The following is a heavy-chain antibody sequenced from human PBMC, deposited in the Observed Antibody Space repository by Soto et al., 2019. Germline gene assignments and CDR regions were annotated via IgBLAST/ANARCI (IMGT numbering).Heavy chain of an antibody. V-gene: IGHV3-23*01. CDR1: GFTFSSYA. D-gene: IGHD6-19*01. CDR3: ARRSSGWYFDY. CDR2: ISGSGGST. J-gene: IGHJ4*02. Sequence: EVQLLESGGGLVQPGGSLRLSCEASGFTFSSYAMNWVRQAPGRGLEWVSVISGSGGSTYYADSVKGRFTISRDNSKNTLYLQMNRLRAEDTAVYYCARRSSGWYFDYWGQGTLVTVSS.